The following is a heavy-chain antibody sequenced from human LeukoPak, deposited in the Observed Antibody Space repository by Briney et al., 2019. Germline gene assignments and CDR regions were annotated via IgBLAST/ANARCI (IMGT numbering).Heavy chain of an antibody. CDR1: DFSFSNYG. D-gene: IGHD1-26*01. V-gene: IGHV3-30*18. CDR2: ILYDGYNK. J-gene: IGHJ6*02. CDR3: AKDRLFGSGLNGPHYYYGMDV. Sequence: GNSLRLSCAASDFSFSNYGMHWVRQAPGKGLEWVAVILYDGYNKHYAESVKGRFTISRDNSNNMLYLQMNSLRPEDTAVYYCAKDRLFGSGLNGPHYYYGMDVWGQGTTVTVSS.